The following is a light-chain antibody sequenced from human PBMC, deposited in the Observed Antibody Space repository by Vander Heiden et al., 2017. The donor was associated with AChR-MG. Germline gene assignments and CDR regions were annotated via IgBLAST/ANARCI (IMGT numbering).Light chain of an antibody. Sequence: QSVLTQPPSASGTPGQRVTISCSGSSSNVGSNYVYCYQQLPGTEPKLLIYRNNRRPSGVPDRFSGSKTGTSASLVISGLRSEDEADDYCAAWDDSLSGMVFGGGTKLTVL. CDR3: AAWDDSLSGMV. V-gene: IGLV1-47*01. CDR2: RNN. CDR1: SSNVGSNY. J-gene: IGLJ3*02.